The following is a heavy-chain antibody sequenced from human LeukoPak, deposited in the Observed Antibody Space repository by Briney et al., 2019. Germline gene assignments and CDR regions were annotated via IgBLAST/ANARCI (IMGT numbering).Heavy chain of an antibody. CDR1: GFTFSDYW. CDR3: ASGGYYYDSSGYSTVDY. CDR2: IWYDGSNK. V-gene: IGHV3-33*08. Sequence: GGSLRLSCAGSGFTFSDYWMDWVRQAPGKGLEWVAVIWYDGSNKYCADSVKGRFTISRDNSKNTLYLQMNSLRAEDTAVYYCASGGYYYDSSGYSTVDYWGQGTLVTVSS. J-gene: IGHJ4*02. D-gene: IGHD3-22*01.